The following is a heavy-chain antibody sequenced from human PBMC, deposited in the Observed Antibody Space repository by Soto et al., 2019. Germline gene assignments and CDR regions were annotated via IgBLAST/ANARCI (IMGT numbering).Heavy chain of an antibody. CDR3: AREPYHPDAFDI. J-gene: IGHJ3*02. CDR2: ISAYNGNT. CDR1: GYTFTSYV. Sequence: ASVKVSCKASGYTFTSYVISWVRQAPGQGLEWMGWISAYNGNTNYAQKLQGRVTMTTDTTTSTAYMELRSLRSDDTAVYYCAREPYHPDAFDIWGQGTMVTVSS. V-gene: IGHV1-18*01.